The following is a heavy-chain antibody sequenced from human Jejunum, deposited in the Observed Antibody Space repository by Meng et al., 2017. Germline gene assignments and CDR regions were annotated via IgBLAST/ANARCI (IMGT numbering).Heavy chain of an antibody. V-gene: IGHV3-23*01. CDR3: AKEIRPNDY. J-gene: IGHJ4*02. CDR2: IDISGDTT. Sequence: LKISCAVSGFTFSTSAMSWVRQAPGKGLEWVSAIDISGDTTSYADSVKGRFTISRDNSKNTLYLQMNNLRAQDTAIYYCAKEIRPNDYWGQGTLVTVSS. D-gene: IGHD3-16*01. CDR1: GFTFSTSA.